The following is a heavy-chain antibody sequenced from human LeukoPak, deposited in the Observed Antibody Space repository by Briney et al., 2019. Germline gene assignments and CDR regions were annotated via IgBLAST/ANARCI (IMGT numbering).Heavy chain of an antibody. D-gene: IGHD3-10*01. CDR2: IYYSGST. J-gene: IGHJ4*02. V-gene: IGHV4-39*01. Sequence: SETLSLTCTVSGGSISSSSYYWGWIRQPPGKGLEWIGSIYYSGSTYYNPSLKSRVTISVDTSKNQFSLKLSSVTAADTAVYNCAMSSDSGSGSYYTPFDYWGQGTLVTVSS. CDR1: GGSISSSSYY. CDR3: AMSSDSGSGSYYTPFDY.